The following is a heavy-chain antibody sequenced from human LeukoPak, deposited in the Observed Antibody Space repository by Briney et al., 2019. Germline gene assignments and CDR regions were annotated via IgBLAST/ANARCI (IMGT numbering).Heavy chain of an antibody. J-gene: IGHJ6*03. Sequence: GGSLRLSCAASGFTFSSYWMHWVRQAPGKGLVWVSRINSDGSSTSYADSVKGRFTSSRENAKNTLYLQMTSLRAEDTAVYYCARAFFWSGPYYYMDVWGKGTTVTVSS. V-gene: IGHV3-74*01. CDR1: GFTFSSYW. CDR3: ARAFFWSGPYYYMDV. CDR2: INSDGSST. D-gene: IGHD3-3*01.